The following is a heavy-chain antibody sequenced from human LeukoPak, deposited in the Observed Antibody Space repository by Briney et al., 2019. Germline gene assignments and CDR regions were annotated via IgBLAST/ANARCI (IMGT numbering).Heavy chain of an antibody. V-gene: IGHV4-59*02. J-gene: IGHJ4*02. CDR1: GGSVSSSH. CDR2: VDYSGST. D-gene: IGHD3-22*01. Sequence: SETLSLNCTVSGGSVSSSHWNWIRQPPGKGLEWIGNVDYSGSTKYNPSLRSWVTMSLDTSNNQFSLKLRSVTASDTALYYCTRGYYEPFDRWGQGTLVTVSS. CDR3: TRGYYEPFDR.